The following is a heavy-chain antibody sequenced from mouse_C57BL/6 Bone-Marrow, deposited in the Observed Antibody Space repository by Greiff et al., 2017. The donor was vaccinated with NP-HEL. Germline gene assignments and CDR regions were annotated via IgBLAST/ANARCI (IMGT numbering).Heavy chain of an antibody. V-gene: IGHV1-81*01. CDR3: ARGAYYYGSSYVGHWYFDV. Sequence: QVQLQQSGAELARPGASVKLSCKASGYTFTSYGISWVKQRTGQGLEWIGEIYPRSGNTYYNEKFKGKATLTADKSSSTAYMELRSLTSEDSAVYFCARGAYYYGSSYVGHWYFDVWGTGTTVTVSS. D-gene: IGHD1-1*01. CDR2: IYPRSGNT. J-gene: IGHJ1*03. CDR1: GYTFTSYG.